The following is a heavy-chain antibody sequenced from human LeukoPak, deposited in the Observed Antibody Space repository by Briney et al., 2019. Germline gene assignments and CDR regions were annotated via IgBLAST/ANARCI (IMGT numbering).Heavy chain of an antibody. CDR2: ISGSGGST. Sequence: PGGSLRLSCAAFGFTFSSYAMSWVRQAPGKGLEWVSAISGSGGSTYYADSVKGRFTISRDNSKNTLYLQMNSLRAEDTAVYYCAKGGGGFWSGYYLDFWGQGTLVTVSS. V-gene: IGHV3-23*01. J-gene: IGHJ4*02. D-gene: IGHD3-3*01. CDR1: GFTFSSYA. CDR3: AKGGGGFWSGYYLDF.